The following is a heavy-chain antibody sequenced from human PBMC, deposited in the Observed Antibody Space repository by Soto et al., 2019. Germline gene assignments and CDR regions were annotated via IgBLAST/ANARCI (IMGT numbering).Heavy chain of an antibody. CDR1: GFTFSSYW. V-gene: IGHV3-7*03. J-gene: IGHJ6*02. CDR2: IKQDGSEK. D-gene: IGHD1-26*01. CDR3: ARGFGTYFYYYYGMDV. Sequence: GGSLRLSCAASGFTFSSYWMSWVRQAPGKGLEWVANIKQDGSEKYYVDSVKGRFTISRDNAKNSLYLQMNSLRAEDTAVYYCARGFGTYFYYYYGMDVWGQGTTVTVSS.